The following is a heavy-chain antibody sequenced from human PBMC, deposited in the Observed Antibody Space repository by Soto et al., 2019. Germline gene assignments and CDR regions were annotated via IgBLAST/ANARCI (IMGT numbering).Heavy chain of an antibody. D-gene: IGHD3-16*01. CDR1: GYTFTSYG. V-gene: IGHV1-18*01. Sequence: QVQLVQSGAEVKKPGASVKVSCKASGYTFTSYGITWVRQAPGRGLEWLGWSSAYNGNTDYAQKVQDRVTMTTDRSTSTAYMELRSLRSDDTAVYYCARADVLEYPSRFCLDFWGQGTLVTVSS. J-gene: IGHJ4*02. CDR2: SSAYNGNT. CDR3: ARADVLEYPSRFCLDF.